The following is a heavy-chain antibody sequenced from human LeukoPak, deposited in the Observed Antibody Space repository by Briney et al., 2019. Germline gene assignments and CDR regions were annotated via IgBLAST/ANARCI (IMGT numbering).Heavy chain of an antibody. CDR2: TYSGGST. V-gene: IGHV3-53*04. CDR3: ARSSYGDYVVSGYGMDV. Sequence: GGSLRLSCAASGFTVSSNYMSWVRQAPGKGLQWVSVTYSGGSTYYADSVKGRFTISRHNSKNTLYLQMNSLRAEDTAVYYCARSSYGDYVVSGYGMDVWGQGTTVTVSS. J-gene: IGHJ6*02. D-gene: IGHD4-17*01. CDR1: GFTVSSNY.